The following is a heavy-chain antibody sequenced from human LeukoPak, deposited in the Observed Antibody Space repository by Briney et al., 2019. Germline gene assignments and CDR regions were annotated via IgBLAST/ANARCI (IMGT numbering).Heavy chain of an antibody. J-gene: IGHJ4*02. V-gene: IGHV1-2*02. CDR2: INPNSGGT. D-gene: IGHD6-19*01. Sequence: ASVKVSCKASGYTFAGYYMHWVRQAPGQGLEWMGWINPNSGGTNYAQKFQGRVTMTRDTSISTAYMELSRLRSDDTAVYYCARVASRYSSGWRSVYYFDYWGQGTLVPVSS. CDR3: ARVASRYSSGWRSVYYFDY. CDR1: GYTFAGYY.